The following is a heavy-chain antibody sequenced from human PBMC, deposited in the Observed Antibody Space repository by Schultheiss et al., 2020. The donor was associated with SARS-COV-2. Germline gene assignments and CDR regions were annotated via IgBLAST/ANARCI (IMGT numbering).Heavy chain of an antibody. CDR1: GFTFSSYW. CDR3: ARDRVGCSSTSCSHYYYGMDV. V-gene: IGHV3-21*01. CDR2: ISSSSSYI. J-gene: IGHJ6*02. Sequence: GGSLRLSCAASGFTFSSYWMSWVRQAPGKGLEWVSSISSSSSYIYYADSVKGRFTISRDNAKNSLYLQMNSLRDEDTAVYYCARDRVGCSSTSCSHYYYGMDVWGQGTTVTVSS. D-gene: IGHD2-2*01.